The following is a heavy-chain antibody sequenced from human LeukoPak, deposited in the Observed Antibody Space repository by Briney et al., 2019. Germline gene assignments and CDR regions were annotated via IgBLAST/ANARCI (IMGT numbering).Heavy chain of an antibody. V-gene: IGHV1-18*04. CDR2: ISTFNGYT. J-gene: IGHJ5*02. CDR3: ARGELYYNL. CDR1: GYIFTSNS. D-gene: IGHD2-8*01. Sequence: ASVSLSCKPSGYIFTSNSITWVRQAPGQQLEWMGWISTFNGYTKYAQNLQGRITMTRDTSTRTVYLEMRNLRSDDTAVYFCARGELYYNLWGQGALATVSS.